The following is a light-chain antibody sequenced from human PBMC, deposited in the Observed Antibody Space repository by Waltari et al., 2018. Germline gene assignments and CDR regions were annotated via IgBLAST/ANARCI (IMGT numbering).Light chain of an antibody. J-gene: IGLJ7*01. V-gene: IGLV2-11*01. CDR2: DVV. CDR3: CSYAGSYTFV. Sequence: QSALTHPRSVSGSPRQSVTLSCSGTSSDVGSYNFVSWYQQHPGNAPKLLIYDVVKRPSGVPVRFSGSKSGNTASLTISGLQTEDESDYYCCSYAGSYTFVFGGGTQLTVL. CDR1: SSDVGSYNF.